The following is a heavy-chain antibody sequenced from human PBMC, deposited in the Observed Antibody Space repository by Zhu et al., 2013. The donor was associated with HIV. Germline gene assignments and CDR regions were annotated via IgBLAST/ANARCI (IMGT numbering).Heavy chain of an antibody. CDR1: GGSVSSGSYY. CDR2: IYYSGST. Sequence: VQLQESGPGLVKPSETLSLTCTVSGGSVSSGSYYWSWIRQPPGKGLEWIGYIYYSGSTNYNPSLKSRVTISVDTSKNQFSLKLSSVTAADTAVYYCARESWGLDWLWRDAFDIWGQGTMVTVSS. V-gene: IGHV4-61*01. CDR3: ARESWGLDWLWRDAFDI. J-gene: IGHJ3*02. D-gene: IGHD3-9*01.